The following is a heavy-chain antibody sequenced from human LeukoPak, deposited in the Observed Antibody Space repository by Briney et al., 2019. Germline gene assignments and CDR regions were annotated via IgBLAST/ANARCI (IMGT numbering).Heavy chain of an antibody. J-gene: IGHJ4*02. D-gene: IGHD3-10*01. CDR3: AKDRSYASGSSNPPFDN. Sequence: GGSLRLSCTASGFTFTNYGMHWVRQAPGKGLEWVAVIWYDGSNQYYTDSVKGRFTISRDNSKSTLYLQMNSLRAEDTAVYYCAKDRSYASGSSNPPFDNWGRGSLVTVSS. CDR1: GFTFTNYG. V-gene: IGHV3-33*06. CDR2: IWYDGSNQ.